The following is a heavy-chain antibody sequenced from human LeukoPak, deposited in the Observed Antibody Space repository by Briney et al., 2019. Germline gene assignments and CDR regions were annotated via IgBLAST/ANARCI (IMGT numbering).Heavy chain of an antibody. J-gene: IGHJ6*02. Sequence: VSVKVSCKASGYTFTRYAMHGVRQAPGQRLEWMGWIHAGNGNSQYSQKFQGRVTITRDTSASTAYMELSSLRSEDTAVYYCARDGQDIVVVVAANPVDYYYYGMDVWGQGTTVTVSS. CDR2: IHAGNGNS. D-gene: IGHD2-15*01. CDR3: ARDGQDIVVVVAANPVDYYYYGMDV. CDR1: GYTFTRYA. V-gene: IGHV1-3*01.